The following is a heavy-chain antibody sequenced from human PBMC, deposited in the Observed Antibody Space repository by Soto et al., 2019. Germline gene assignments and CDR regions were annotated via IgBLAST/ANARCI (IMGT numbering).Heavy chain of an antibody. CDR1: GFRFSDHY. D-gene: IGHD3-10*01. V-gene: IGHV3-11*01. CDR3: AGDPYYYGSAF. Sequence: LSCAASGFRFSDHYMTWIRQAPGKGLEWVSKISGGGTTIYYADSAKGRFTVSRDNAKNSLYLQMNSLRAEDTAVYYCAGDPYYYGSAFWGQGTLVTVSS. J-gene: IGHJ4*02. CDR2: ISGGGTTI.